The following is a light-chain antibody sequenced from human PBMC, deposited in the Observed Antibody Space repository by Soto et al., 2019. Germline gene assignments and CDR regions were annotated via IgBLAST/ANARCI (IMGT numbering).Light chain of an antibody. V-gene: IGKV3-15*01. CDR3: QQYNNLPHT. CDR1: QSVSSN. Sequence: EIVMTQSPATLSVSPGERATLSCRASQSVSSNLAWYQQKPGQAPRLLIYGASTRATGIPARFSGSGSGTEFTLTISSLQSEDFAVYYCQQYNNLPHTCGQGPKMECK. J-gene: IGKJ2*01. CDR2: GAS.